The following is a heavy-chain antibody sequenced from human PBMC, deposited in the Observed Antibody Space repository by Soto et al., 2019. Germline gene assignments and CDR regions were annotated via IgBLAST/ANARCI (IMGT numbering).Heavy chain of an antibody. CDR2: ISYSGSS. J-gene: IGHJ4*02. CDR1: GGSISSGDYY. Sequence: QVQLQESGPGLVKPSQTLSLTCTVSGGSISSGDYYWSWIRQPPGKGLEWIGYISYSGSSDYDPSLRSRVTISVDSSNSLFSLKLSSVTAADTAVYYCSRIARDYYDSYPYRDCWGQGSLVTVSS. V-gene: IGHV4-30-4*01. CDR3: SRIARDYYDSYPYRDC. D-gene: IGHD3-22*01.